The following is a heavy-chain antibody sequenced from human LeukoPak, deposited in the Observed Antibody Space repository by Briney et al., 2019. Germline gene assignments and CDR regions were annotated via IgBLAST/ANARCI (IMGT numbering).Heavy chain of an antibody. CDR1: GYSFNTYW. V-gene: IGHV5-51*04. Sequence: GVSLKISCKASGYSFNTYWIGWVRQMPGKGLVWMGIIDPGESDTRYSPSYQGLDTLPAHKPINTAYLQWSSLKASDTAMYYCARPLSVVDSSHNYWGQGTLVTVSS. CDR3: ARPLSVVDSSHNY. CDR2: IDPGESDT. D-gene: IGHD3-3*01. J-gene: IGHJ4*02.